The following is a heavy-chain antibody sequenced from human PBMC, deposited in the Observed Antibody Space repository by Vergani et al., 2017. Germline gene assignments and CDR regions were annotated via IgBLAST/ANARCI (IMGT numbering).Heavy chain of an antibody. CDR2: IYYSGST. Sequence: QVQLQESGPGLVKPSETLSLTCTVSNDSVSNTFYYWGWIRQTPGKGLEWIGSIYYSGSTNYNPSLKSRVTISVDTSKNQFSLKLSSVTAADTAVYYCARVAPSTYYDFWSGDGAYYMDVWGKGTTVTVSS. V-gene: IGHV4-39*07. CDR3: ARVAPSTYYDFWSGDGAYYMDV. D-gene: IGHD3-3*01. J-gene: IGHJ6*03. CDR1: NDSVSNTFYY.